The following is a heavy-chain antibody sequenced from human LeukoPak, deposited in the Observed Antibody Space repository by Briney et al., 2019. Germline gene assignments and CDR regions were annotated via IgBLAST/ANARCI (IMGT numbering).Heavy chain of an antibody. Sequence: GGSLRLSCAASGFTFSSYAMSWVRQAPGKGLEWVSAISGSGGSTYYADSVKGRFTIPRDNSKNTLYLQMNSPRAEDTAVYYCARDRTSSWYTHGMDVWGQGTTVTVSS. CDR1: GFTFSSYA. J-gene: IGHJ6*02. CDR3: ARDRTSSWYTHGMDV. D-gene: IGHD6-13*01. CDR2: ISGSGGST. V-gene: IGHV3-23*01.